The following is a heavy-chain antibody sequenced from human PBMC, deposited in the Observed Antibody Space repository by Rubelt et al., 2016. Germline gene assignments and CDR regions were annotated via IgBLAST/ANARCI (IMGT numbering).Heavy chain of an antibody. Sequence: QVQLVQSGAEVKKPGASVKVSCKASGYTFTSYGISWVRQAPGQGLEWMGWISAYNGNTNYAQKPQDGDTMTTDMSTSTADWELRSRRSDDTGVYYCASMYSSSWYRGWFDPWGQGTLVTVSS. D-gene: IGHD6-13*01. V-gene: IGHV1-18*01. CDR1: GYTFTSYG. J-gene: IGHJ5*02. CDR2: ISAYNGNT. CDR3: ASMYSSSWYRGWFDP.